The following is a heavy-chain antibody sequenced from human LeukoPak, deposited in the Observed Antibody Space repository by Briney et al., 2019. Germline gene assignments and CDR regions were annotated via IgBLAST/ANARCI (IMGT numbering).Heavy chain of an antibody. CDR1: GVSISGSPYY. Sequence: PSETLSLTCTVSGVSISGSPYYWGWIRQSPGKGLEWIGSFYDGGSIYYNPSLESRVIVSVDTSKNQFSLNMSSVTAADTAMYYCGRPYRVYGHFPFDYWGQGILVTVSS. D-gene: IGHD3-10*01. CDR2: FYDGGSI. CDR3: GRPYRVYGHFPFDY. J-gene: IGHJ4*02. V-gene: IGHV4-39*01.